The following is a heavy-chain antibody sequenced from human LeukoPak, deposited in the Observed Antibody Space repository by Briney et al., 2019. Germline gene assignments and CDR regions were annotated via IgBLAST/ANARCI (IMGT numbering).Heavy chain of an antibody. CDR3: ARQGGDVLTHNDY. D-gene: IGHD3-9*01. CDR1: GYSISSGYF. Sequence: SDTLSLTCAVSGYSISSGYFWGWIRQPLGKGLEWIGSIYHSGTTHYNPSLKSRVTITIDTSKTNFSLKLSPVTSVDTAVYYCARQGGDVLTHNDYWGQGTLVTVSS. CDR2: IYHSGTT. V-gene: IGHV4-38-2*01. J-gene: IGHJ4*02.